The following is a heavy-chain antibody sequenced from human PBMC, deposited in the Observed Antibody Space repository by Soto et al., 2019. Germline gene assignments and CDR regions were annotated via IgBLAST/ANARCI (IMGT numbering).Heavy chain of an antibody. CDR3: ARDKEEIVPGRPSPPGYFQH. CDR1: GFTFSSYW. Sequence: PGGSLRLSCAASGFTFSSYWMSWVRQAPGKGLEWVANIKQDGSEKYYVDSVKGRFTISRDNAKNSLYLQMNSLRAEDTAVYYCARDKEEIVPGRPSPPGYFQHWGEGTLVTVSS. V-gene: IGHV3-7*01. CDR2: IKQDGSEK. J-gene: IGHJ1*01. D-gene: IGHD2-2*01.